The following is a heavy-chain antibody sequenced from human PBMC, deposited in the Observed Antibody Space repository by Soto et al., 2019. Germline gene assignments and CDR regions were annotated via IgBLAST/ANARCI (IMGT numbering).Heavy chain of an antibody. Sequence: PSETLSLTCTVSGASVSDGYWSWIRQHPGKGLEWIGFIYYSGSFNYNPSLSSRVTISVDTSKNQFSLKLSSVTAADTAVYYCARVGSYHSTAFDIWGQGTMVTVSS. CDR1: GASVSDGY. D-gene: IGHD3-10*01. CDR2: IYYSGSF. J-gene: IGHJ3*02. V-gene: IGHV4-59*02. CDR3: ARVGSYHSTAFDI.